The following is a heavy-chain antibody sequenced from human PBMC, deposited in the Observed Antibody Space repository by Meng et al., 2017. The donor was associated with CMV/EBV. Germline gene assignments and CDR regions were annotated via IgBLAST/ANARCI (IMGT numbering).Heavy chain of an antibody. J-gene: IGHJ5*02. CDR1: GGSFSGYN. D-gene: IGHD1-26*01. CDR2: INHSGST. Sequence: QVTLPQWGAGLLKPPETLPLTLAVNGGSFSGYNWSWIRQPPGKGLEWIGEINHSGSTNYDPSLKSRVTISVDTSKNQFSLKLSSVTAADTAVYYCARGVGGWFDPWGQGTLVTVSS. V-gene: IGHV4-34*01. CDR3: ARGVGGWFDP.